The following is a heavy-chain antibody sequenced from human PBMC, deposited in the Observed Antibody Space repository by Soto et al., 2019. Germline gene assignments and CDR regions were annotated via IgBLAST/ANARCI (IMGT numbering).Heavy chain of an antibody. D-gene: IGHD4-17*01. J-gene: IGHJ6*03. Sequence: GGSLRLSCAASGFTVSSNYMSWVRQAPGKGLEWVSVIYSGGSTYYADSVKGRFTISRDNSKNTLYLQMNSLRAEDTAVYYCARETTVTTRVRLNYYYYYMDVWGKGTTVTVSS. V-gene: IGHV3-66*01. CDR3: ARETTVTTRVRLNYYYYYMDV. CDR1: GFTVSSNY. CDR2: IYSGGST.